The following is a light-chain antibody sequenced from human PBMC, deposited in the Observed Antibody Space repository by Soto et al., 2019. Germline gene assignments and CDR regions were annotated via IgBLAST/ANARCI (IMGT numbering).Light chain of an antibody. CDR3: QQYYSYPLT. J-gene: IGKJ5*01. Sequence: AVRMTQSPSSLSATTGDRVTVPCRASQGISSYLAWYQQKPGKAPKLLIYAASTLQSGVPSRFSGSGSGTDFTLTISCLQSEDFATYYCQQYYSYPLTFGQGTRLEI. CDR2: AAS. CDR1: QGISSY. V-gene: IGKV1-8*01.